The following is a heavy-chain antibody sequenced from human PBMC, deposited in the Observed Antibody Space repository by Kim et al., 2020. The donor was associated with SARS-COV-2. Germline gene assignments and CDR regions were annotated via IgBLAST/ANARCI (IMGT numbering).Heavy chain of an antibody. V-gene: IGHV4-34*01. CDR2: INHSGST. CDR3: ARGWGSIAAAGFLRADLRHDY. CDR1: GGSFSGYY. D-gene: IGHD6-13*01. Sequence: SETLSLTCAVYGGSFSGYYWSWIRQPPGKGLEWIGEINHSGSTNYNPSLKSRVTISVDTSKNQFSLKLSSVTAADTAVYYCARGWGSIAAAGFLRADLRHDYWGQGTLVTVSS. J-gene: IGHJ4*02.